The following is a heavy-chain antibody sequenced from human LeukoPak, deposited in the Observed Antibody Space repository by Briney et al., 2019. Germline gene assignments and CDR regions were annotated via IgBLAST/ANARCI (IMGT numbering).Heavy chain of an antibody. J-gene: IGHJ4*02. CDR3: AKKSLAAAGTGVDDY. CDR2: ISGSGGST. Sequence: GGSLRLSCAASGFTFSSYALSWVRQAPGKGLEWVSAISGSGGSTYYADSVKGRFTISRDNSKNTLYLQMNSLRAEDTAVYYCAKKSLAAAGTGVDDYWGQGTLVTVSS. V-gene: IGHV3-23*01. D-gene: IGHD6-13*01. CDR1: GFTFSSYA.